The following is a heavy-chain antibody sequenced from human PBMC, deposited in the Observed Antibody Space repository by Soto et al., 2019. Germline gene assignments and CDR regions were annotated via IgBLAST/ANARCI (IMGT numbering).Heavy chain of an antibody. CDR3: AHRLSRTPASGSGSWGPYYFDY. V-gene: IGHV2-5*02. J-gene: IGHJ4*02. CDR1: GFSLSTSGID. CDR2: IYWDDDK. Sequence: SSPTLVNPTQTLTLTCTFSGFSLSTSGIDVGWIRQPPGKALEWLALIYWDDDKRYSPSLKSRLTITKDTSKNQVVLTVTNMDPVDTATYYCAHRLSRTPASGSGSWGPYYFDYWGQGTLVTVSS. D-gene: IGHD3-10*01.